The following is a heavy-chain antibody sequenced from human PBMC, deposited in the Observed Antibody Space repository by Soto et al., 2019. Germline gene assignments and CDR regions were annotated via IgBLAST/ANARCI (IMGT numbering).Heavy chain of an antibody. D-gene: IGHD4-17*01. V-gene: IGHV3-33*01. CDR1: GFTFSSYG. Sequence: GGSLRLSCTASGFTFSSYGRHWVRQAPGKGLEWVALIWYDATNKYYTASVKGRFTISRDNSKNTLYLQMNSLRAEDTAVYYCARDGADYLQLKYYFDYWGQGTLVTVSS. CDR2: IWYDATNK. J-gene: IGHJ4*02. CDR3: ARDGADYLQLKYYFDY.